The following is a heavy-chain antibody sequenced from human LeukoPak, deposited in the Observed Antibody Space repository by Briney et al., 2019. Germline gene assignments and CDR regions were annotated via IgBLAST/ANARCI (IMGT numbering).Heavy chain of an antibody. CDR1: GFAFSGYG. Sequence: PGGSLRLSCAASGFAFSGYGMHWVRQAPGKGLEWVAFVRYDASNKYYADSVKGRFTVSRDNSKNMLYLQMNSLRAEDTAVYYCARDYYYGSGSYWGQGTLVTVSS. V-gene: IGHV3-30*02. CDR3: ARDYYYGSGSY. CDR2: VRYDASNK. J-gene: IGHJ4*02. D-gene: IGHD3-10*01.